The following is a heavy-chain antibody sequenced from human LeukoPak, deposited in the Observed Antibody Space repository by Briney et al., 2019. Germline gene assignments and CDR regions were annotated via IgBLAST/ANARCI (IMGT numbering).Heavy chain of an antibody. Sequence: SETLSLTCTVSGGSISSGGYYWSWIRQHPGKGLEWIGYIYYSGSTNYNPSLKSRVTISVDTSKNQFSLKLSSVTAADTAVYYCAREWTGYYDSSGYYFDYWGQGTLVTVSS. CDR1: GGSISSGGYY. CDR2: IYYSGST. CDR3: AREWTGYYDSSGYYFDY. D-gene: IGHD3-22*01. V-gene: IGHV4-61*08. J-gene: IGHJ4*02.